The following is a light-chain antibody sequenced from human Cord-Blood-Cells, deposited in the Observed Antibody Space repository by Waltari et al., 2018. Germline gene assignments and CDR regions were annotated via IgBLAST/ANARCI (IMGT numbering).Light chain of an antibody. CDR2: DAS. CDR3: QQYDNLPYT. J-gene: IGKJ2*01. Sequence: DIQMTQSPSSLSASVGDRVTITCQASQDISNYLNWNQQKPGKAPKLLTYDASNLETGVPSRFSGSGSGTDFTFTISSLQPEDIATYYCQQYDNLPYTFGQGTKLEIK. V-gene: IGKV1-33*01. CDR1: QDISNY.